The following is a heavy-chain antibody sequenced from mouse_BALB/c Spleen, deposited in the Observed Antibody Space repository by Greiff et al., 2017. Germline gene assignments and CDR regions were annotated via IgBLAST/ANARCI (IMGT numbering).Heavy chain of an antibody. D-gene: IGHD2-1*01. CDR3: ARFSMVTTRYYAMDY. CDR1: GFTFSSFG. V-gene: IGHV5-17*02. Sequence: EVKLMESGGGLVQPGGSRKLSCAASGFTFSSFGMHWVRQAPEKGLEWVAYISSGSSTIYYADTVKGRFTISRDNPKNTLFLQMTSLRSEDTAMYYCARFSMVTTRYYAMDYWGQGTSVTVSS. J-gene: IGHJ4*01. CDR2: ISSGSSTI.